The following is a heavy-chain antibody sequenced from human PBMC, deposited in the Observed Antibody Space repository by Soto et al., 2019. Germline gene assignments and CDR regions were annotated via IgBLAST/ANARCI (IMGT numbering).Heavy chain of an antibody. D-gene: IGHD5-12*01. CDR1: GGTFSSYA. J-gene: IGHJ6*03. CDR3: ARDFIQSDEYNYYSYYYMDV. V-gene: IGHV1-69*13. CDR2: IIPIFGTA. Sequence: ASVKVSCKASGGTFSSYAISWVRQAPGQGLEWMGGIIPIFGTANYAQKFQGRVTITADESTSTAYMELRSLRSDDTAVYYCARDFIQSDEYNYYSYYYMDVGGKGTTVTVSS.